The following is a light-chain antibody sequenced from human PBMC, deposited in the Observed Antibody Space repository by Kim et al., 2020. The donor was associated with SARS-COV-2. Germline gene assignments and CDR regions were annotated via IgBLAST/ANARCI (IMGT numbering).Light chain of an antibody. CDR2: DTS. CDR3: LLGLV. Sequence: QAVVTQEPSLTVSPGGTVTLTCGSSTGAVTSGHYPYWFQQKPGQAPRTLIYDTSNKHSWTPARFSGSLLGGKAALTLSGAQPEDEAEYYCLLGLVFGGGTQLTVL. CDR1: TGAVTSGHY. V-gene: IGLV7-46*01. J-gene: IGLJ3*02.